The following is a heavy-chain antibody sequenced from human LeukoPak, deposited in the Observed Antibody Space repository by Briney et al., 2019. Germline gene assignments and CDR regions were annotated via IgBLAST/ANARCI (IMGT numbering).Heavy chain of an antibody. CDR3: ARYTFRAVDI. V-gene: IGHV3-53*01. CDR1: GLSLSVNY. CDR2: IYRDGNT. Sequence: GGSLRLSCAASGLSLSVNYITWVRQSPGEGLEWLSNIYRDGNTYYADSVNGRFSISRDDYKNTLYLEMNSLRAEDTSLYYCARYTFRAVDIWGEGAMVTVSS. D-gene: IGHD3-10*01. J-gene: IGHJ3*02.